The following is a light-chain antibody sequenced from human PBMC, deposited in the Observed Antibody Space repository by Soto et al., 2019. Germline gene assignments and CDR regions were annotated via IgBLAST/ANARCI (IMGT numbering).Light chain of an antibody. Sequence: EIVMTQSPATLSVSPGLGAALSCRSSQSVSSDLAWYQQKPGQAPRLLIYGASARATGIPARFSGSGSRTEFPLATSRLQSEDFAVYDCRLYDKWSLLFGQGTKGEIK. V-gene: IGKV3-15*01. J-gene: IGKJ2*01. CDR2: GAS. CDR3: RLYDKWSLL. CDR1: QSVSSD.